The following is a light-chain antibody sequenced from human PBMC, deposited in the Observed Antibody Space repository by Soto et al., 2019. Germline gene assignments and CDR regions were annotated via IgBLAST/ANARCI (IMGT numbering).Light chain of an antibody. Sequence: MTQAPATLALSPGERAALSCSASQFLSRNLAWYQQKPGQAPRLLIYGASSRATGIPDRFSGSGSGTDFTLTISRLEPEDFAVYYCQQYGSSPTWTFGQGTKVDTK. V-gene: IGKV3-20*01. J-gene: IGKJ1*01. CDR3: QQYGSSPTWT. CDR1: QFLSRN. CDR2: GAS.